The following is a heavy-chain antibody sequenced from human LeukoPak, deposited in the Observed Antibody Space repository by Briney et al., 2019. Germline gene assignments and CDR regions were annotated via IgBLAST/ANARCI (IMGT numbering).Heavy chain of an antibody. J-gene: IGHJ6*02. CDR1: GYTFTGYY. Sequence: GASVKVSCKASGYTFTGYYMHWVRQAPGQGLEWMGWINPNSGGTNYAQKFQGRVTMTRNTSISTAYMELSRLRSDDTAVYYCARAGWDMREYGMDVWGQGTTVTVSS. CDR2: INPNSGGT. V-gene: IGHV1-2*02. CDR3: ARAGWDMREYGMDV. D-gene: IGHD1-26*01.